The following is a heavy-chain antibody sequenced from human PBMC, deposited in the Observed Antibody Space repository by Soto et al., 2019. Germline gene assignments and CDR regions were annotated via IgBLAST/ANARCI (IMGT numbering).Heavy chain of an antibody. CDR1: GYTFTSYY. D-gene: IGHD3-22*01. V-gene: IGHV1-46*01. CDR3: ARPAAPYYYDSSGYYYFXY. CDR2: INPSGGST. J-gene: IGHJ4*02. Sequence: ASVKVSCKASGYTFTSYYMHWVRQAPGQGLEWMGIINPSGGSTSYAQKFQGRVTMTRDTSTSTVYMELSSLRSEDTAVYYCARPAAPYYYDSSGYYYFXYWDQGTLVTVSS.